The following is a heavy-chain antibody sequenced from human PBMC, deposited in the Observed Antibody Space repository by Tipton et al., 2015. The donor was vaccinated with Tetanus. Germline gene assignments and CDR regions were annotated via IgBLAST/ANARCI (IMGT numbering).Heavy chain of an antibody. V-gene: IGHV4-59*01. D-gene: IGHD6-19*01. J-gene: IGHJ5*02. CDR3: ARDLAVAFDR. Sequence: TLSLTCTVSGGSMSNNYWSWIRQPPGKGLEWIAYIFHSGSTNYSPSLKSRVAISMDTSKNQISLKLSSVTAADTAVYYCARDLAVAFDRWGRGTLVTISS. CDR1: GGSMSNNY. CDR2: IFHSGST.